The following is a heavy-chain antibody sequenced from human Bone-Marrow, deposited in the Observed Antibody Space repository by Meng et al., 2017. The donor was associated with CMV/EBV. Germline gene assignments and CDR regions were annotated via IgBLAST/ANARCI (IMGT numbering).Heavy chain of an antibody. V-gene: IGHV1-18*01. CDR1: GYTFTSYG. D-gene: IGHD4-23*01. CDR3: ARDYVDYGGNGGMDV. CDR2: ISAYNGNT. Sequence: ASVKVSCKASGYTFTSYGISWVRQAPGQGLEWMGWISAYNGNTNYAQKFQGRVTMTRDTSTSTVYMELSSLRSEDTAVYYCARDYVDYGGNGGMDVWGQGTTVTVSS. J-gene: IGHJ6*02.